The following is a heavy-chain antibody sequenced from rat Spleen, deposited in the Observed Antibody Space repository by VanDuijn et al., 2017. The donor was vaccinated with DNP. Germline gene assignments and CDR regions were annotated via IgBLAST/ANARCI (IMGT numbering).Heavy chain of an antibody. V-gene: IGHV5S23*01. Sequence: EVQLVESGGGLVQPGRSLKLSCADSGFTFSDYAMAWVRQSPKKALEWVATITTSGGSTYYRDSVKGRFTVSRDDARRTLYLQMDSLRSEDTATYNCVRHEDSSSHIYGFAYWGQGTLVTVSS. CDR2: ITTSGGST. D-gene: IGHD1-2*01. J-gene: IGHJ3*01. CDR1: GFTFSDYA. CDR3: VRHEDSSSHIYGFAY.